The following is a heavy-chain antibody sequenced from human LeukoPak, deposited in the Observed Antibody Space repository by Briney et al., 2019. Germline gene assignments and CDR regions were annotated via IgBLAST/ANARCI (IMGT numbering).Heavy chain of an antibody. J-gene: IGHJ3*02. Sequence: SETLSLTCTVSGGSISSSSYYWGWIRQPPGKGLEWIGSIYYSGSTYYNPSLKSRVTISVDTSKNQFSLKLSSVTAADTAVYYCATRDWLPDAFDIWGQGTMVTVSS. D-gene: IGHD3-9*01. CDR3: ATRDWLPDAFDI. CDR1: GGSISSSSYY. V-gene: IGHV4-39*07. CDR2: IYYSGST.